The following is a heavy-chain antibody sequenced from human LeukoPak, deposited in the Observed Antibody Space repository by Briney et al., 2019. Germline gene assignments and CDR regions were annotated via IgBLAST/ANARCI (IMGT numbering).Heavy chain of an antibody. D-gene: IGHD5-18*01. CDR1: GYTFTSYD. CDR3: ALRGYSYGSPYYYYYYMDV. J-gene: IGHJ6*03. V-gene: IGHV1-8*01. Sequence: ASVKVSCKASGYTFTSYDINWVRQATGQGLEWMGWMNPNSGNTGYAQKFQGRVTMTRNTSISTAYMELSSLRSEDTAVCYCALRGYSYGSPYYYYYYMDVWGKGTTVTVSS. CDR2: MNPNSGNT.